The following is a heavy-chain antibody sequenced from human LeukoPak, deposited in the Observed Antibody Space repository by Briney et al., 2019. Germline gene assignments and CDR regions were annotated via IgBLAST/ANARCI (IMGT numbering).Heavy chain of an antibody. CDR3: ARDRGISAARGVPSWFDH. J-gene: IGHJ5*02. V-gene: IGHV4-61*02. CDR2: IHTTGGT. Sequence: SETLSLTCTVSGGSISSGDYYWTWIRQPAGKGLEWIGRIHTTGGTSYNPSLKNRVTISVDTSKNQLSLKLSSVTAADTAVYYCARDRGISAARGVPSWFDHWGQGTLVTVSS. D-gene: IGHD3-10*01. CDR1: GGSISSGDYY.